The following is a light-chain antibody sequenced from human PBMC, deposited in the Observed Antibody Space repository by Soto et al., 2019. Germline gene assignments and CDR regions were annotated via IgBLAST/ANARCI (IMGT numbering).Light chain of an antibody. CDR1: QSISSW. J-gene: IGKJ4*01. CDR2: DAS. CDR3: QQYNNYPLT. V-gene: IGKV1-5*01. Sequence: DIQMTQSPSTLSASVGDRLTITCRASQSISSWLAWYQQKPGKPPKLLIYDASSLESGVPSRFSGSGSGTEFTLTISSLQPADFATYYCQQYNNYPLTFGGGTKWIS.